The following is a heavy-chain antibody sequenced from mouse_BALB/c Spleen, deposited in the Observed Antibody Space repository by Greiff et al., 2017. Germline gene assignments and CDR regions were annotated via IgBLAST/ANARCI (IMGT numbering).Heavy chain of an antibody. V-gene: IGHV3-8*02. CDR2: ISYSGST. J-gene: IGHJ4*01. CDR3: ARYGNYVRFYAMDY. CDR1: GDSITSGY. D-gene: IGHD2-1*01. Sequence: EVKLMESGPSLVKPSQTLSLTCSVTGDSITSGYWNWIRKFPGNKLEYMGYISYSGSTYYNPSLKSRISITRDTSKNQYYLQLNSVTTEDTATYYCARYGNYVRFYAMDYWGQGTSVTVSS.